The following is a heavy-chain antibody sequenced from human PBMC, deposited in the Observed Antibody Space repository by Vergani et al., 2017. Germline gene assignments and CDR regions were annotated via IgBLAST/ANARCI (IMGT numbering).Heavy chain of an antibody. Sequence: EVQLVESGGGLVKPGGSLRLSCAASGFTFSSYSMNWVRQAPGKGLEWVSSISSSSSYIYYADSVKGRFTISGDNAKNSLYLQMNSLRAEDTAVYYSARGEVNRSYYYYYGMDVWGQGTTVTVSS. J-gene: IGHJ6*02. V-gene: IGHV3-21*01. CDR1: GFTFSSYS. D-gene: IGHD4-23*01. CDR2: ISSSSSYI. CDR3: ARGEVNRSYYYYYGMDV.